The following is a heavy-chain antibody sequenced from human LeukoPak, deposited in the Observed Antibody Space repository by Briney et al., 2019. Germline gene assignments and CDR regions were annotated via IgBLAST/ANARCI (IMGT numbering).Heavy chain of an antibody. V-gene: IGHV4-4*07. Sequence: SETLSLTCTASGGSISSYYWSWIRQPAGKGLEWFGRIYTSGTTNYNPSLKSRVTMSVDTSKNQFSLRLSSVTAADTAVYYCARVQGVTETLYYFDYWGQGTLVTVSS. CDR3: ARVQGVTETLYYFDY. D-gene: IGHD2-21*02. CDR2: IYTSGTT. J-gene: IGHJ4*02. CDR1: GGSISSYY.